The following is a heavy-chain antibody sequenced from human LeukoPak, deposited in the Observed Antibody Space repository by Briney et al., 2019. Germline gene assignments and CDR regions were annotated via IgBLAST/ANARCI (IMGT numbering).Heavy chain of an antibody. CDR3: AKGTGRNSSIAASGT. CDR2: ISSNGGST. Sequence: GGSLRLSCAASGFTFSSYAMHWVRQAPGKGLEYVSAISSNGGSTYYANSVKGRFTISRDNSKNTLFLQVNSLRAGDTAVYYCAKGTGRNSSIAASGTWGQGTLVTVSS. CDR1: GFTFSSYA. V-gene: IGHV3-64*01. D-gene: IGHD6-13*01. J-gene: IGHJ4*02.